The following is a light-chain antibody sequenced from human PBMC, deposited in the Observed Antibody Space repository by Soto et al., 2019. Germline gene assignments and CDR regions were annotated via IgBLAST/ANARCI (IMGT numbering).Light chain of an antibody. J-gene: IGLJ1*01. CDR3: SSYTSSNTLEV. CDR1: SSDVGGSNY. V-gene: IGLV2-14*01. Sequence: QSVLIQRASVSGSPGQSITISCTGTSSDVGGSNYVSWYQHHPHRAPKLLIYEVSYRPSGVSNRFSGSKSGNMASLTISGLQAEDEADYYCSSYTSSNTLEVFGSGTKLTVL. CDR2: EVS.